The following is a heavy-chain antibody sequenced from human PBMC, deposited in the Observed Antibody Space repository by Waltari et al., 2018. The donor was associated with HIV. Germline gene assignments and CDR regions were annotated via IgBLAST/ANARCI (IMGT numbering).Heavy chain of an antibody. V-gene: IGHV4-4*07. J-gene: IGHJ4*02. CDR3: ARTNYDFWSGYTEY. CDR2: LYTSGSN. D-gene: IGHD3-3*01. Sequence: QVQLQESGPGLVKPSETLSLTCTVSGGSISSYYWSWIRQPAGKGQEWMWRLYTSGSNNYNPSLKGRVTMSGDTSKNQFSLKLSSVTAADTAVYYCARTNYDFWSGYTEYWGKGTLVTVSS. CDR1: GGSISSYY.